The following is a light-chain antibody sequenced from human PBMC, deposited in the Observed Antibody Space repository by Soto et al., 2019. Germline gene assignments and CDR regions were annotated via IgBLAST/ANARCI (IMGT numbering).Light chain of an antibody. CDR2: AES. CDR1: QSISRY. V-gene: IGKV1-39*01. Sequence: DIQMTQSPSSLSASVGDRVTITCRASQSISRYLNWYQQKPGKAPKLLIYAESSLQSGVPSRFSGSGSGTDFTLTISSLQHEDFATYYCQQSYSTPPAGTFGQGTKVEIK. CDR3: QQSYSTPPAGT. J-gene: IGKJ1*01.